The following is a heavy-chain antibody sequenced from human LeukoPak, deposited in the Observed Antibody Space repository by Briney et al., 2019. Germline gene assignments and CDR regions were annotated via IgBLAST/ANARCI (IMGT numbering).Heavy chain of an antibody. Sequence: GASVKVSCKASGYTFTDYYMHWVRQAPGQGLEWMGRIIPTLNVANFAQKFKGRVSITADKSTNTAHLELSSLRSEDTAVYYCTREGVYSPDPSSYHRLPFDIWGKGTVVIVSS. J-gene: IGHJ3*02. CDR1: GYTFTDYY. CDR3: TREGVYSPDPSSYHRLPFDI. V-gene: IGHV1-69*04. D-gene: IGHD3-16*02. CDR2: IIPTLNVA.